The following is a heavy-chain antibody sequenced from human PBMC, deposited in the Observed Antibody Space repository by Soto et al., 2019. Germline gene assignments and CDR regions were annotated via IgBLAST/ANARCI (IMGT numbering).Heavy chain of an antibody. Sequence: SETLSLTCTVSGTSISSQYWSWIRQPPGKGMEWIGYIYYTGTTKYNPSLKSRVTISIDTSKNQFSLKLSSVTAADTAVYYCASKHFFSALFGVVTTHLDYWSQGTLVTVSS. CDR1: GTSISSQY. CDR3: ASKHFFSALFGVVTTHLDY. D-gene: IGHD3-3*01. V-gene: IGHV4-59*11. CDR2: IYYTGTT. J-gene: IGHJ4*02.